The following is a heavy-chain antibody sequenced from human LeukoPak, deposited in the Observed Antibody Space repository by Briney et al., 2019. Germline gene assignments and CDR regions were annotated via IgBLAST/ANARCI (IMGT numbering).Heavy chain of an antibody. D-gene: IGHD3-10*01. Sequence: PGGSLRLSCAASGFTFSSYAMHWVRQAPGKGLEWVAVISYDGSNKYYADSVKGRFTISRDNSKNTLYLQMNSLGAEDTAVYYCARRKRIGSGSYYKVNAFDIWGQGTMVTVSS. J-gene: IGHJ3*02. CDR3: ARRKRIGSGSYYKVNAFDI. V-gene: IGHV3-30*04. CDR1: GFTFSSYA. CDR2: ISYDGSNK.